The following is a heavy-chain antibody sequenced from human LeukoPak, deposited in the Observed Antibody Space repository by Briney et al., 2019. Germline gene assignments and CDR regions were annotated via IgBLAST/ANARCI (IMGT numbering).Heavy chain of an antibody. J-gene: IGHJ4*02. D-gene: IGHD3-9*01. CDR2: ISSSASTI. V-gene: IGHV3-48*03. CDR1: GFTFSNYE. CDR3: ARDEIYYDILTGYRHFDY. Sequence: GGSLRLSCAASGFTFSNYEMNWVRQAPGKGLEWVSYISSSASTIYYADSVKGRFTISRDNAKNSMYLQMNSLRAEDTAVYYCARDEIYYDILTGYRHFDYWGQGTLVTVFS.